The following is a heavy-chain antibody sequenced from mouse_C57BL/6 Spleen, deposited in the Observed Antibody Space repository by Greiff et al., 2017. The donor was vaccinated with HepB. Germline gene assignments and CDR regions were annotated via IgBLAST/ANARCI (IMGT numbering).Heavy chain of an antibody. CDR2: INYDGSST. CDR3: ARARDSSGFDY. V-gene: IGHV5-16*01. J-gene: IGHJ2*01. CDR1: GFTFSDYY. D-gene: IGHD3-2*02. Sequence: EVKLEESEGGLVQPGSSMKLSCTASGFTFSDYYMAWVRQVPEKGLEWVANINYDGSSTYSKDTLKSRVIITRDNAKNILYLQMSSLNSEDTATYYCARARDSSGFDYGGQCTTLTVSS.